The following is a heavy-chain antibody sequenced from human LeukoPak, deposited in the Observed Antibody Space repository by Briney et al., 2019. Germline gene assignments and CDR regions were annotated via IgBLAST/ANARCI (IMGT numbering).Heavy chain of an antibody. CDR2: ISSSGSTI. D-gene: IGHD4-17*01. CDR1: GFTFSDYY. Sequence: GGSLRLSCAASGFTFSDYYMSWIRQAPGKGLEWVSYISSSGSTIYYADPVKGRFTISRDNAKNSLYLQMNSLRAEDTAVYYCARVHRMTTAYYWGQGILVTVSS. CDR3: ARVHRMTTAYY. V-gene: IGHV3-11*01. J-gene: IGHJ4*02.